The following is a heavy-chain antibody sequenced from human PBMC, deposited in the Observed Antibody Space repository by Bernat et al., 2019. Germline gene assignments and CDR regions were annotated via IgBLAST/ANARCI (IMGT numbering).Heavy chain of an antibody. CDR1: GFTFSGYA. J-gene: IGHJ5*02. Sequence: QVQLVESGGGVVQPGRSLRISCVASGFTFSGYAIHWVRQAPGKGLGWVAVISYDGGNKYYADSVKGRFTISRDNSKNTLYLQMNSLRAEDTAVYYCVGYNWFDPWGQGTLVTVSS. CDR3: VGYNWFDP. V-gene: IGHV3-30-3*01. CDR2: ISYDGGNK.